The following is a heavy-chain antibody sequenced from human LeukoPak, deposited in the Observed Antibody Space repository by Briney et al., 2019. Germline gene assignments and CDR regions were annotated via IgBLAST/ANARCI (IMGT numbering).Heavy chain of an antibody. J-gene: IGHJ4*02. Sequence: GGSLRLSCAASGFTFGNFGMSWVRRAPGKGLEWVSGISGSGDRTNYADSMKGRITISRDNSKNTMNLQMNGLRAEDTAVYYCTKAKYSSLAYFFDFWGQGTLVTVSS. CDR1: GFTFGNFG. CDR3: TKAKYSSLAYFFDF. V-gene: IGHV3-23*01. CDR2: ISGSGDRT. D-gene: IGHD6-19*01.